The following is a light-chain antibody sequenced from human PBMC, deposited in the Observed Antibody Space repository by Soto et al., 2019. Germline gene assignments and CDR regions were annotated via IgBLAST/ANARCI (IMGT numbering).Light chain of an antibody. Sequence: QSALTQPASVSGSPGQSITSSCTGNSSDVGGYNYVSWYQQHPGKAPKLMIYEVSNRPSGVSNRFSGSKSGNTASLTISGLQAEDEAEYYCSSYTSSSTLVVFGGGTKLTVL. J-gene: IGLJ2*01. CDR2: EVS. CDR3: SSYTSSSTLVV. V-gene: IGLV2-14*01. CDR1: SSDVGGYNY.